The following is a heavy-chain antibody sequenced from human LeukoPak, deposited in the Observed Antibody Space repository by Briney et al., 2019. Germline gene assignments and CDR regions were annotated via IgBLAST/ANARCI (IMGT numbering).Heavy chain of an antibody. J-gene: IGHJ3*02. CDR3: AREADKNYDSSGYSDAFDI. V-gene: IGHV3-23*01. Sequence: GGSLRLSCAASGFTYNTCAMTWVRQAPGTGLEWVADITRRGDNTYSADSVKGRFTISRDNAKNSLYLQMNSLRDEDTALYYCAREADKNYDSSGYSDAFDIWGQGTMVTVSS. CDR2: ITRRGDNT. D-gene: IGHD3-22*01. CDR1: GFTYNTCA.